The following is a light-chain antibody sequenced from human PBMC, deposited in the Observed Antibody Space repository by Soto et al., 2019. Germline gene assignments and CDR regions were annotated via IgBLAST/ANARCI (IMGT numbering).Light chain of an antibody. Sequence: EIVVIQSPATLSVYPGERATLSCRASQSVSSKLAWYQQKPGQAPRLLIYGASTRATGIPARFSGSGSGTEFTLTISSLRSEDFAVYYCHQYNNWPPTFGQGTKVDIK. CDR1: QSVSSK. CDR3: HQYNNWPPT. J-gene: IGKJ1*01. CDR2: GAS. V-gene: IGKV3-15*01.